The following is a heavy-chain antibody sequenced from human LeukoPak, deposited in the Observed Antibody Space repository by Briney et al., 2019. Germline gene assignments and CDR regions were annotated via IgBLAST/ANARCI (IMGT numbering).Heavy chain of an antibody. CDR2: ISYDGSNK. CDR1: GFTFSSYA. J-gene: IGHJ4*02. V-gene: IGHV3-30-3*01. D-gene: IGHD6-19*01. Sequence: GGSLRLSCAASGFTFSSYAMHWVRQAPGKGLEWVAVISYDGSNKYYADSVKGRFTISRDNSKNTLYLQMNSLRAEDTAVYYCASSYSSGWPYYFDYWGQGTLVTVSS. CDR3: ASSYSSGWPYYFDY.